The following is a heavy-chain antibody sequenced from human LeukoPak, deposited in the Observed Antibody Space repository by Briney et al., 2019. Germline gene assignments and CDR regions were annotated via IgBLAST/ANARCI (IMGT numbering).Heavy chain of an antibody. CDR3: AADSVANYYYGMDV. J-gene: IGHJ6*02. CDR2: IVVGSGNT. CDR1: GFTSTSSA. Sequence: ASVKVSCKASGFTSTSSAMQWVRQARGQRLEWIGWIVVGSGNTNYAQKFQERVTITRDMSTSTAYMELSSLRSEDTAVYYCAADSVANYYYGMDVWGQGTTVTVSS. D-gene: IGHD2-15*01. V-gene: IGHV1-58*02.